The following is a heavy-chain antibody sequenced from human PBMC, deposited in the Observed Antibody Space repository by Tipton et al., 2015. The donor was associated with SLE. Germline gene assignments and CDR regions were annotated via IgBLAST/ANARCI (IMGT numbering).Heavy chain of an antibody. J-gene: IGHJ4*02. CDR2: INHRGTT. V-gene: IGHV4-34*01. CDR1: GGSFTGYY. D-gene: IGHD1-26*01. Sequence: TLSLTCAVYGGSFTGYYWSWIRQPPGKGLEWIGEINHRGTTNYNPSLKSRVTVSVDTSKNQFSLNLTSVTAADTAVYYCVRDRGGSFSVYFDYRGQGTLVTVSS. CDR3: VRDRGGSFSVYFDY.